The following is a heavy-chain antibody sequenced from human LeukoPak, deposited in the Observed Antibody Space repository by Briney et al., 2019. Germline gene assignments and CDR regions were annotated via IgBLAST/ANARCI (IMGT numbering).Heavy chain of an antibody. CDR3: ARGASVVAGNDNAFDI. CDR1: GFTFSSYS. V-gene: IGHV3-21*01. J-gene: IGHJ3*02. Sequence: GESLRLSCAASGFTFSSYSMNWVRQAPGKGLEWVSSISTSSSYIYYADSVKGRFTISRDNARNSLYLQMNSLRAEDTAVYYCARGASVVAGNDNAFDIWGQGTMVTVSS. D-gene: IGHD6-19*01. CDR2: ISTSSSYI.